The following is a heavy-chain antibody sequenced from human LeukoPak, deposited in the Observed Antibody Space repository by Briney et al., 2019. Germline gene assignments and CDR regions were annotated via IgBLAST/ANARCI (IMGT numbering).Heavy chain of an antibody. V-gene: IGHV1-46*01. Sequence: ASVKVSCKASGYTFTSYYMHWVRQAPGQGLEWMGIINPSGGSTGYAQKFQGRVTMTRDMSTSTDYMELSSLRSEDTAVYYCARGLGSGSYYLYYYYMDVWGKGTTVTISS. J-gene: IGHJ6*03. CDR3: ARGLGSGSYYLYYYYMDV. D-gene: IGHD3-10*01. CDR1: GYTFTSYY. CDR2: INPSGGST.